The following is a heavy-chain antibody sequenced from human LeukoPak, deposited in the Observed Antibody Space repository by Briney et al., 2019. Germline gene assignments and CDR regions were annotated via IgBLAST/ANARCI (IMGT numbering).Heavy chain of an antibody. Sequence: PGGSLRLSCAASGFTFSSYGMHWVRQAPGKGLEWVAFIRYDGSNKYYADSVKGRFTISRDNSKNTLYLQMNSLRAEDTAVYYCAKDIEGLRSYAFDIWGQGTMVTVSS. J-gene: IGHJ3*02. CDR1: GFTFSSYG. V-gene: IGHV3-30*02. CDR2: IRYDGSNK. CDR3: AKDIEGLRSYAFDI. D-gene: IGHD4-17*01.